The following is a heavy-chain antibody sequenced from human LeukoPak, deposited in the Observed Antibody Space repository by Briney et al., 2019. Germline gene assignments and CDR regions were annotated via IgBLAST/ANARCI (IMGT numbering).Heavy chain of an antibody. CDR3: ARDTPFYYGMDV. J-gene: IGHJ6*02. V-gene: IGHV4-59*01. CDR1: GGSISSYY. CDR2: IYYSGST. D-gene: IGHD2-15*01. Sequence: SETLSLTCTVSGGSISSYYWSWIRQPPGKGLEWIGYIYYSGSTNYNPSLKSRVTISVDTSKNQFSLKLSSVTAADTAVYYCARDTPFYYGMDVWGQGTTVTVSS.